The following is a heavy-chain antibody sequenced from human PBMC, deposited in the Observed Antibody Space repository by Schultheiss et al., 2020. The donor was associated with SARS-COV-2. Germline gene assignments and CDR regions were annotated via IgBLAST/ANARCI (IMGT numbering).Heavy chain of an antibody. CDR1: GFTFSSYG. V-gene: IGHV3-30*03. D-gene: IGHD5-18*01. CDR2: ISYDGSNK. CDR3: TTWQLWAFDY. Sequence: GSLRLSCAASGFTFSSYGMHWVRQAPGKGLEWVAVISYDGSNKYYADSVKGRFTISRDDSKNTLYLQMNSLKTEDTAVYYCTTWQLWAFDYWGQGTLVTVSS. J-gene: IGHJ4*02.